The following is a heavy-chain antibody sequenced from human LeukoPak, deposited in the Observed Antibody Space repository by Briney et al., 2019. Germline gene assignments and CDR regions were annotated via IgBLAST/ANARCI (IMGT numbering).Heavy chain of an antibody. D-gene: IGHD2-2*01. CDR1: GYTFTDYY. CDR3: TRKARVGNWFDP. J-gene: IGHJ5*02. V-gene: IGHV1-2*02. Sequence: ASVTVSCRASGYTFTDYYIHWVRQAPAQGREWMGWINPERGRTKYAQKVQGRDHMNRHTYNRTVYMDLRRLRSDDAAVFHCTRKARVGNWFDPWGEGTQVSVSS. CDR2: INPERGRT.